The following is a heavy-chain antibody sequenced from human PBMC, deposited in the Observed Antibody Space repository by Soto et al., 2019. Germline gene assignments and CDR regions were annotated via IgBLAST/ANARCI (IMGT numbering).Heavy chain of an antibody. CDR2: INSSSSYI. V-gene: IGHV3-21*01. CDR1: GFTFSSYS. Sequence: GGSLRLSCAASGFTFSSYSMNWVRQAPGKGLEWVSSINSSSSYIYYADSVKGRFTISRDNAKNSLYLQMNSLRAEDTAVYYCARDGIKTDYYDSSGYYFDYWGQGTLVTVSS. J-gene: IGHJ4*02. CDR3: ARDGIKTDYYDSSGYYFDY. D-gene: IGHD3-22*01.